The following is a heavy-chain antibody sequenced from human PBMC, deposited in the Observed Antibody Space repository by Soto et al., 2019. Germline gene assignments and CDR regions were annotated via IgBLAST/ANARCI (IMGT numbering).Heavy chain of an antibody. D-gene: IGHD6-19*01. CDR3: ASGANSSGWYVWFDP. Sequence: SQRLSRTCTLAAGSLSSGAYYWSWIRQQPGKGLEWMGYIYYSGSTYYNPSLKSRVPISVDTSNNQFSLTLSSVTAAATAVSYCASGANSSGWYVWFDPWGQGTMVTVSS. CDR2: IYYSGST. J-gene: IGHJ5*02. V-gene: IGHV4-31*03. CDR1: AGSLSSGAYY.